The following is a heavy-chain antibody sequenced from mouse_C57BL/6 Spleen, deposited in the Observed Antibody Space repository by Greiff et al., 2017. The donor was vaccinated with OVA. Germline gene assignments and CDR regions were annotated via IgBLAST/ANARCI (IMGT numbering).Heavy chain of an antibody. D-gene: IGHD3-3*01. CDR2: IRSKSSNYAT. CDR3: VRRGQFPWYFDV. J-gene: IGHJ1*03. CDR1: GFTFNTYA. V-gene: IGHV10-3*01. Sequence: EVQRVESGGGLVQPKGSLKLSCAASGFTFNTYAMHWVRQAPGKGLEWVARIRSKSSNYATYYADSVKDRFTISRDDSQSMLYLQMNNLKTEDTAMYYCVRRGQFPWYFDVWGTGTTVTVSS.